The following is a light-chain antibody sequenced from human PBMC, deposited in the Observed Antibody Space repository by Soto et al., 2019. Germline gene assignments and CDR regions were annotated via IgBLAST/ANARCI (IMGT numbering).Light chain of an antibody. V-gene: IGLV2-14*01. CDR2: EVR. CDR1: TNHIGGYNY. Sequence: QSVLTQPASVSGSPGQSITISCSGTTNHIGGYNYVSWYQHHPGKVPKVIIYEVRNRPSGVSNRFSGSKSGNTASLTISGLQAEDEADYYCCSYTISATLVFGGGTKLTVL. CDR3: CSYTISATLV. J-gene: IGLJ3*02.